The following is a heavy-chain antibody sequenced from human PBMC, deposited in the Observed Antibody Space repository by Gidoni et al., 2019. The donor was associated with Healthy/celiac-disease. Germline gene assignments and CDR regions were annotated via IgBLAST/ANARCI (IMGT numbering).Heavy chain of an antibody. CDR2: IIPILGIA. CDR3: ARGERVYYDFWSGYSYQRQFPSDYGMDV. Sequence: QVQLVQSGAEVKKPGSSVKVSCKASGGTFSSYTISWVRQAPGQGLEWMGRIIPILGIANDAQKFQGRVTITADKSTSTAYMELSSLRSEDTAVYYCARGERVYYDFWSGYSYQRQFPSDYGMDVWGQGTTVTVSS. CDR1: GGTFSSYT. D-gene: IGHD3-3*01. J-gene: IGHJ6*02. V-gene: IGHV1-69*02.